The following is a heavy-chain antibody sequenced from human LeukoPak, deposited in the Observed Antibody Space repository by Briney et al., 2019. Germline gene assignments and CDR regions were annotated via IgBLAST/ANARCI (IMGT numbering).Heavy chain of an antibody. CDR2: IDSDGSST. CDR3: ARDTRNSPDY. V-gene: IGHV3-74*01. Sequence: GWSLRLSCAASGFTFSGYWMHWVRQAPGKGLVWVSLIDSDGSSTNYADSVKGRFTIYRDNAKNTLYLQLKSLRAEDTAVYYCARDTRNSPDYWGQGTLVTVSS. J-gene: IGHJ4*02. CDR1: GFTFSGYW.